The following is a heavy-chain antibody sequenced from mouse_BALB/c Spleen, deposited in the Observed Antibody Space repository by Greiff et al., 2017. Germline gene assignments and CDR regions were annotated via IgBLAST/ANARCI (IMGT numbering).Heavy chain of an antibody. CDR1: GFTFSNYW. Sequence: EVKLQESGGGLVQPGGSMKLSCVASGFTFSNYWMNWVRQSPEKGLEWVAEIRLKSNNYATHYAESVKGRFTISRDDSKSSVYLQMNNLRAEDTGIYYCTKPYGYDGYYFDYWGQGTTLTVSS. J-gene: IGHJ2*01. CDR3: TKPYGYDGYYFDY. V-gene: IGHV6-6*02. CDR2: IRLKSNNYAT. D-gene: IGHD2-2*01.